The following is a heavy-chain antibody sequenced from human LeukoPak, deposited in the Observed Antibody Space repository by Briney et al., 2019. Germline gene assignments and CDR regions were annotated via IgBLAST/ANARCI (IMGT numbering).Heavy chain of an antibody. V-gene: IGHV1-2*02. CDR1: GYTFTGYY. CDR3: ARARRIAAAGTNPGDY. J-gene: IGHJ4*02. CDR2: INPNSGGT. D-gene: IGHD6-13*01. Sequence: GASVKVSCKASGYTFTGYYMHWVRQAPGQGLEWMGWINPNSGGTNYAQKFQGRVTMTRDTSISTAYMELSRLRPDDTAVYYCARARRIAAAGTNPGDYWGQGTLVTVSS.